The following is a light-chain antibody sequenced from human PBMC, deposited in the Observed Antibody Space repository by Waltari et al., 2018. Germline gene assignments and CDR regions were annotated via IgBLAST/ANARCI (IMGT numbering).Light chain of an antibody. V-gene: IGKV1-39*01. CDR3: QQSYSTPRT. J-gene: IGKJ1*01. CDR1: PSISSY. CDR2: AAS. Sequence: DLQITQSPSSLSASVVDRVTITGRASPSISSYLTWYQQKPGKASKLLIYAASSLQSWVPSRFSGSGSGTDFTLTISSLQPEDVATYYCQQSYSTPRTFGQGTKVESK.